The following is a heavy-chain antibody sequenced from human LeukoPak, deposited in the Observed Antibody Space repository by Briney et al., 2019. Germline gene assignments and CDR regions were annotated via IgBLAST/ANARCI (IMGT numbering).Heavy chain of an antibody. CDR1: GFTFGSYS. V-gene: IGHV3-21*01. D-gene: IGHD4-11*01. CDR3: ARVPYSNDDAFDI. J-gene: IGHJ3*02. Sequence: GGSLRLSCAASGFTFGSYSMNWVRQAPGKGLEWVSSISSSSSYIYYADSVKGRFTISRDNAKNSLYLQMNSLRAEDTAVYYCARVPYSNDDAFDIWGQGTMVTVSS. CDR2: ISSSSSYI.